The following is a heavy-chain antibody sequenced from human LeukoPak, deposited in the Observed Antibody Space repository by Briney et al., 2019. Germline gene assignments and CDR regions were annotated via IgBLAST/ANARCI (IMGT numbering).Heavy chain of an antibody. V-gene: IGHV1-18*03. CDR2: ISAYNGNT. J-gene: IGHJ6*03. D-gene: IGHD3-3*01. CDR3: ARARYETRIWPKSRYDYYHYMDV. CDR1: GYTFTSYG. Sequence: GASVKLSCKASGYTFTSYGISWVRQAPGQGLEWMVWISAYNGNTNYAQKLQDRVTITRDTSASTAYMELSSLRSEDMAVYYCARARYETRIWPKSRYDYYHYMDVWGKGTTVTVSS.